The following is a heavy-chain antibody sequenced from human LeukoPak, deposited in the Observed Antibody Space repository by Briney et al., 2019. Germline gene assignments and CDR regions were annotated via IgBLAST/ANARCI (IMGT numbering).Heavy chain of an antibody. V-gene: IGHV1-69*04. Sequence: GASVKVSCKASGGTFSSYAISWVRQAPGQGLEWMGRIIPILGIANYAQKFQGRVTITADKSTSTAYVELSSLRSEDTAVYYCARDLFGYSGSYYFDYWGQGTLVTVSS. CDR2: IIPILGIA. D-gene: IGHD5-12*01. CDR3: ARDLFGYSGSYYFDY. J-gene: IGHJ4*02. CDR1: GGTFSSYA.